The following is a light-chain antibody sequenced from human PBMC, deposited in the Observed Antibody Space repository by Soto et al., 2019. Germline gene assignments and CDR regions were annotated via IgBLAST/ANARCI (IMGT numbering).Light chain of an antibody. J-gene: IGKJ4*01. CDR3: QQYNAL. CDR1: QSISSY. V-gene: IGKV1-39*01. CDR2: AAS. Sequence: DIQMTQSPSSLSASVGDRVTITCRASQSISSYLNWYQQKPGKAPKLLIYAASSLQSGVPSRFSGSGSGTEFTLTISSLQPDDFATYYCQQYNALFGGGTKVDIK.